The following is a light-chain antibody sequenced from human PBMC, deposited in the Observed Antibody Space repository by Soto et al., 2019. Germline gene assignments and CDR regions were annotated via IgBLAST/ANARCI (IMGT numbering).Light chain of an antibody. CDR3: QPHNSSPWT. CDR2: DAS. V-gene: IGKV1-5*01. J-gene: IGKJ1*01. Sequence: DIQMTQSPSTLSASVGDRVTITCRASQSISDWLAWFQQKPGKAPKVLIYDASTLESGVPSRFSGSGSGTEFTLTISSLQPEDSATYYCQPHNSSPWTFGQGTRVEIK. CDR1: QSISDW.